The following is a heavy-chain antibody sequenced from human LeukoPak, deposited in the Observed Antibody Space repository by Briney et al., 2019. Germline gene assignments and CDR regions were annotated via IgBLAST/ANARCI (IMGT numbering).Heavy chain of an antibody. CDR3: ARGVVVAPRSAFDI. CDR1: GFTFSSYW. CDR2: INQDGSEK. D-gene: IGHD2-2*01. J-gene: IGHJ3*02. V-gene: IGHV3-7*01. Sequence: GGSLRLSCAASGFTFSSYWITWVRQAPGMGLEWVANINQDGSEKCYVDSVKGRFTISRDNAKNSLSLQMNSLRVEDTAVYYCARGVVVAPRSAFDIWGQGTMVTVSS.